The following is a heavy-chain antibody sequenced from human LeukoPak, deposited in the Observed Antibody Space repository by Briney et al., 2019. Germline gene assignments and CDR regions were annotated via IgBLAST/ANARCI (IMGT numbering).Heavy chain of an antibody. CDR2: INPNSGDT. V-gene: IGHV1-2*02. CDR3: ATDAGDSRLGY. Sequence: ASVKVSCKASGYTFTGYYMHWVRQAPGQGLEWMGWINPNSGDTNYAQQFQGRVTMTRDTSISTAYMELSRLKSDDTAVYYCATDAGDSRLGYWGQGTLVTVSS. D-gene: IGHD6-13*01. J-gene: IGHJ4*02. CDR1: GYTFTGYY.